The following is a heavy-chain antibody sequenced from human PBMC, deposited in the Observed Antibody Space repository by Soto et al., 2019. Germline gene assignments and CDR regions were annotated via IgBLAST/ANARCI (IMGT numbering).Heavy chain of an antibody. J-gene: IGHJ4*02. Sequence: QEKLVQSGAEVKKPGSSMKISCKASGGLFSSFAISWVRQAPGQGLEWKGGIIPVFATTNYAQKFQARVTITADEATNTAYMELSNLRFADTAIFYRAMGGGPYVWFNEFCGPGTLGTVSS. D-gene: IGHD3-10*01. CDR1: GGLFSSFA. V-gene: IGHV1-69*01. CDR3: AMGGGPYVWFNEF. CDR2: IIPVFATT.